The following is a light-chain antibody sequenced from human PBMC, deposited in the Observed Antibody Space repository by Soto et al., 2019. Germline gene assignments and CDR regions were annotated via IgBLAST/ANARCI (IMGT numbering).Light chain of an antibody. CDR1: SSDIGSYDH. CDR3: ISYNDRQSYL. Sequence: GTSSDIGSYDHVAWYQQFPGKSPKLMIYAVSDRPSGVSDRFSGSKSGITASLTISGLQTEDEADYYCISYNDRQSYLFGPATKVTLL. CDR2: AVS. J-gene: IGLJ1*01. V-gene: IGLV2-14*03.